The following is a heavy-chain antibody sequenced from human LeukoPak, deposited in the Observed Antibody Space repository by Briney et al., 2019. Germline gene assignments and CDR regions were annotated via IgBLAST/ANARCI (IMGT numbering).Heavy chain of an antibody. CDR1: GFIFSHAW. CDR3: AVDTPVIDAQIDY. V-gene: IGHV3-15*01. Sequence: GGSLRLPCTASGFIFSHAWMNWVRQAPGKGLQWLGRIRSGGAREYAAPAQGRFTISRDDSRNTVYLEMNNLDTDGTAVYFCAVDTPVIDAQIDYWGQGTLVTVSS. D-gene: IGHD3-16*02. CDR2: IRSGGAR. J-gene: IGHJ4*02.